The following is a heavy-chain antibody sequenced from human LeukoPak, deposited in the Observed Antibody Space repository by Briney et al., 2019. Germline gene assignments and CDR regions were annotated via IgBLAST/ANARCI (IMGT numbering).Heavy chain of an antibody. D-gene: IGHD2-8*01. J-gene: IGHJ4*02. CDR2: IYYSGST. CDR1: GGTISSSSYY. V-gene: IGHV4-39*01. CDR3: ARLYGNFDY. Sequence: SETLSLTCTVSGGTISSSSYYWGWIRQPPGKGLEWIGSIYYSGSTYYNPSLKSRVTISVDTSKNQFSLKLSSVTAADTAVYYCARLYGNFDYWGQGTLVTVSS.